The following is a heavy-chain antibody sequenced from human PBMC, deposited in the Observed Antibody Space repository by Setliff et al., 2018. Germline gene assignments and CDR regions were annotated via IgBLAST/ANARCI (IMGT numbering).Heavy chain of an antibody. Sequence: NPSETLSLTCAVYGGSFSGQFWNWVRQAPGKGLEWIGEINHRGRTNYNPSLKSRLTISVDXSKNQFSQKVSSVTAXDTAVYYCVRGHRYSGSVQFYFYSYGMDVWGPGTTVTVSS. J-gene: IGHJ6*02. CDR2: INHRGRT. D-gene: IGHD3-10*01. V-gene: IGHV4-34*01. CDR3: VRGHRYSGSVQFYFYSYGMDV. CDR1: GGSFSGQF.